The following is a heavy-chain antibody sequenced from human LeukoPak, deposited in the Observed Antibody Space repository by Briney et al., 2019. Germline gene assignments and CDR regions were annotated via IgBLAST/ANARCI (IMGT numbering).Heavy chain of an antibody. D-gene: IGHD1-20*01. J-gene: IGHJ4*02. Sequence: GGSLRLSCAASGFTFSTYAMSWVRQAPGKGLEWLSDISGRGVSTSYADSVRGRFTISRDNSKNTLYLQMNSLRAEDTAVYYCAKAASGNWNDVSDYWGQGTLVTVSS. CDR3: AKAASGNWNDVSDY. CDR1: GFTFSTYA. CDR2: ISGRGVST. V-gene: IGHV3-23*01.